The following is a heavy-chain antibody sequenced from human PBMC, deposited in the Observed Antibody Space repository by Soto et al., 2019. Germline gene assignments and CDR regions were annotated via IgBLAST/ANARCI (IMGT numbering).Heavy chain of an antibody. Sequence: GGSLRLSCTASGFTFGYYAMSWVRQAPGKGLEWVGFIRSKAYGGTTEYAASVKGRFTISRDDSKSIAYLQMNSLKTEDTAVYYCTWSTSQAYGMDVWGQGTTVTVSS. CDR2: IRSKAYGGTT. J-gene: IGHJ6*02. CDR3: TWSTSQAYGMDV. CDR1: GFTFGYYA. V-gene: IGHV3-49*04. D-gene: IGHD3-3*01.